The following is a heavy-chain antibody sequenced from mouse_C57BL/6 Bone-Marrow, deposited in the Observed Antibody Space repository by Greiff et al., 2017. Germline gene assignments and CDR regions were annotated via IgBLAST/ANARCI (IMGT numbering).Heavy chain of an antibody. Sequence: QVQLQQPGAELVKPGASVKVSCKASGYTFTSYWMHWVKQRPGQGLEWIGRIHPSDSDTNYNQQFKGKATLTVDKSSSTAYLQLSSLTSEVSAVYYGAIKGLILLPFAYWGKETLVTDSA. D-gene: IGHD1-1*01. J-gene: IGHJ3*01. CDR1: GYTFTSYW. V-gene: IGHV1-74*01. CDR2: IHPSDSDT. CDR3: AIKGLILLPFAY.